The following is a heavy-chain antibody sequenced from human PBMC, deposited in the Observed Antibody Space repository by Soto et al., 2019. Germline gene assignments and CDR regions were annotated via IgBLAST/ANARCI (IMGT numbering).Heavy chain of an antibody. CDR1: GYTFTSYA. CDR3: ASPREDDDYGVFDY. D-gene: IGHD4-17*01. CDR2: INAGNGNT. Sequence: QVQLVQSGAEVKKPGASVKVSCKASGYTFTSYAMHWVRQAPGQRLEWMGWINAGNGNTKYSQKFQGRVTITRDTSASTAYMELSSLRSADTAVYYCASPREDDDYGVFDYWGQGTLVTVSS. J-gene: IGHJ4*02. V-gene: IGHV1-3*01.